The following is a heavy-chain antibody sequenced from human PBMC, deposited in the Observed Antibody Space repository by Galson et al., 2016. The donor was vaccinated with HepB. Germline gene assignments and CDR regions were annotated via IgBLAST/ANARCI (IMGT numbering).Heavy chain of an antibody. J-gene: IGHJ5*02. Sequence: SVKVSCKASGGTLSSHTISWVRQAPGQRLEWMGWLNTGNGNTKYSQRFQGRVTITSDTSASTAYMELSSLRSEDTAVYYCAREYSLNWFDPWGQGTLVTVSS. CDR3: AREYSLNWFDP. D-gene: IGHD6-6*01. CDR2: LNTGNGNT. CDR1: GGTLSSHT. V-gene: IGHV1-3*04.